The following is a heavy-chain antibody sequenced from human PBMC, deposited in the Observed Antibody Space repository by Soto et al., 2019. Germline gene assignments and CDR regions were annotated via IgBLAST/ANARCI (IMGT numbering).Heavy chain of an antibody. V-gene: IGHV1-69*01. CDR2: FLPVFTTA. D-gene: IGHD4-17*01. Sequence: QVQLGQSGAEVKKPGSSVKVSCKASGGSFNTYGISWVRQAPGQGLEWMGGFLPVFTTAKYAQKFQGRVAITADESTYTAYMELSSLRSEDTAVYFCARDGVDVSRTTVRHGALDIWGQGTVVTVSS. CDR3: ARDGVDVSRTTVRHGALDI. J-gene: IGHJ3*02. CDR1: GGSFNTYG.